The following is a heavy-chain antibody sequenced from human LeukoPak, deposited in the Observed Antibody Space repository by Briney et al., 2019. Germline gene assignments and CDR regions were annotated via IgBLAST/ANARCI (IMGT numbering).Heavy chain of an antibody. CDR2: IRYDGSKK. Sequence: GGSLRLSCAASGFTFSSYGMSWVRQDPGKGLEWVAVIRYDGSKKYYADCVKGRFTISRDNANNNVYMQMNSLRADDTSVYYCAKDHPGSFDYWRQGTLVTVSS. CDR1: GFTFSSYG. CDR3: AKDHPGSFDY. J-gene: IGHJ4*02. V-gene: IGHV3-33*06.